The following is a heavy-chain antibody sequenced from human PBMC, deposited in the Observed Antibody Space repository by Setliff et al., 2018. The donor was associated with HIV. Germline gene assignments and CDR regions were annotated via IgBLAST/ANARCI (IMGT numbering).Heavy chain of an antibody. CDR1: GGSTSNEY. D-gene: IGHD3-22*01. J-gene: IGHJ3*02. Sequence: PSETLSLTCTVSGGSTSNEYWSWIRQPPGKGLEWIGYIYDSGSPKYNPSLKSRVTMSIDTSKSQISLKLTSVTAADTAMYHCARVYYVDSSGYYQRGDVFDIWGQGTMVTVSS. CDR3: ARVYYVDSSGYYQRGDVFDI. V-gene: IGHV4-59*01. CDR2: IYDSGSP.